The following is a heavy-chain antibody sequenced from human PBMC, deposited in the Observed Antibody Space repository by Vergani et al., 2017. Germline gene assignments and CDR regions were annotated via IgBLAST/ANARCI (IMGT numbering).Heavy chain of an antibody. Sequence: QGQLAQSGAEVKKPGSSVKVSCKASGGTFSSNSISWVRQAPGQGLEWRGRIIPIFGTTSYAQKFQGRVTILADESTSTAYMELSSLRSEDTAVYYCARDHLEYHNNNWFDPWGQGTLVTVSS. J-gene: IGHJ5*02. V-gene: IGHV1-69*13. D-gene: IGHD3-3*01. CDR3: ARDHLEYHNNNWFDP. CDR2: IIPIFGTT. CDR1: GGTFSSNS.